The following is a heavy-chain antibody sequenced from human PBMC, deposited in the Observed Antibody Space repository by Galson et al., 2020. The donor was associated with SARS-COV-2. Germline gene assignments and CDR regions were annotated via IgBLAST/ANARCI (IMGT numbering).Heavy chain of an antibody. CDR1: GGSFSGYN. CDR3: ARGHRGVVPSPILGLGPYYSYYYMDV. Sequence: GSLRLSCAVYGGSFSGYNWSWIRQPPGKGLEWIGEINNSGSTNYSPPLKSRVTISLDTSNNQLSLNLRSVTAADTALYYCARGHRGVVPSPILGLGPYYSYYYMDVWDKGTTVTVSS. CDR2: INNSGST. J-gene: IGHJ6*03. V-gene: IGHV4-34*01. D-gene: IGHD2-2*01.